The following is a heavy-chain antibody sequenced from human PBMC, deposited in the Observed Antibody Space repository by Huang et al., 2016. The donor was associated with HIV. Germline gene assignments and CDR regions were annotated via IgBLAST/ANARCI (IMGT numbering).Heavy chain of an antibody. CDR3: ARGRVEWELHD. J-gene: IGHJ4*02. CDR2: MNPNSGNT. CDR1: GYTFTRYD. V-gene: IGHV1-8*03. D-gene: IGHD1-26*01. Sequence: QVQLVQSGADMKKPGASVKVSCKASGYTFTRYDINWVRQATGQGLGWMGWMNPNSGNTGYAQKFQGRVTITRNTSISTAYMELSGLRSEDTAVYYCARGRVEWELHDWGQGALVTVSS.